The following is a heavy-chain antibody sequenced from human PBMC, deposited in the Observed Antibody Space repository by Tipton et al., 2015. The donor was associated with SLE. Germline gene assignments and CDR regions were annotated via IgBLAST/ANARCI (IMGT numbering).Heavy chain of an antibody. Sequence: TLSLTCTVSGGSISSYYWSWVRQPPGKGLEWIGYTYYSGSTNYNPSLKSRLTISVDTSKNQFSLKLTSMTAADTAVYSCARGSGWPHWYFDLWGRGNLVTVSS. J-gene: IGHJ2*01. CDR3: ARGSGWPHWYFDL. CDR1: GGSISSYY. D-gene: IGHD6-19*01. CDR2: TYYSGST. V-gene: IGHV4-59*01.